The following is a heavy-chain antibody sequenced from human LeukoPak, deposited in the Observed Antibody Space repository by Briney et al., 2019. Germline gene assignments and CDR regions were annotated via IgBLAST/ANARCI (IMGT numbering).Heavy chain of an antibody. CDR2: ISSSGSTI. Sequence: PGGSLRLSCAASGFTFSDYYMSRIRQAPGKGLEWVSYISSSGSTIYYADSVKGRFTISRDNAKNSLYLQMNSLRAEDTAVYYCARGPPTWIQLWLGVSDYWGQGTLVTVSS. J-gene: IGHJ4*02. V-gene: IGHV3-11*01. CDR1: GFTFSDYY. D-gene: IGHD5-18*01. CDR3: ARGPPTWIQLWLGVSDY.